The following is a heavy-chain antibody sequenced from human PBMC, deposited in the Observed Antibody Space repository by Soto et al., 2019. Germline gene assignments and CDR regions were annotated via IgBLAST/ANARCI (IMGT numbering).Heavy chain of an antibody. Sequence: VQLVESGGGVVQPGRSLRLSCAASGFTFSSYAMHWVRQAPGKGLEWVAVISYDGSNKYYADSVKGRFTISRDNSKNTLYLQMNSLRAEDTAVYYCARDTVMVRGGLDYWGQGTLVTVSS. V-gene: IGHV3-30-3*01. D-gene: IGHD3-10*01. J-gene: IGHJ4*02. CDR2: ISYDGSNK. CDR3: ARDTVMVRGGLDY. CDR1: GFTFSSYA.